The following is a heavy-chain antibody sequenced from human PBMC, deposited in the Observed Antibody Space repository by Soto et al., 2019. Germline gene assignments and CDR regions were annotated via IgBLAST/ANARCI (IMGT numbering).Heavy chain of an antibody. Sequence: ASVKVSCKASGFTFTSSAMQWVRKARGQRLEWIGWIVVGSGNTNYAQKFQERVTITRDMSTSTAYMELSSLRSEDTAMYYCAARSVCSSTSCYDAFDIWGQGTMVTVSS. V-gene: IGHV1-58*02. D-gene: IGHD2-2*01. CDR2: IVVGSGNT. J-gene: IGHJ3*02. CDR3: AARSVCSSTSCYDAFDI. CDR1: GFTFTSSA.